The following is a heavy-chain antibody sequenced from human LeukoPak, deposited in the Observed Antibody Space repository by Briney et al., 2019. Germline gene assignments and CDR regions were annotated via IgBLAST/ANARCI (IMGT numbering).Heavy chain of an antibody. V-gene: IGHV3-33*01. CDR3: ARVNYDTSAFDAFDI. CDR2: IWHDGTTK. CDR1: GFTFSTYA. Sequence: PGRSLRLSCAASGFTFSTYAMHWVRQAPGKALEWVAIIWHDGTTKYYADSVKGRSTISRDNSKNTLFLQMNSLGAEDTAVYYCARVNYDTSAFDAFDIWGQGTMVTVSS. D-gene: IGHD3-22*01. J-gene: IGHJ3*02.